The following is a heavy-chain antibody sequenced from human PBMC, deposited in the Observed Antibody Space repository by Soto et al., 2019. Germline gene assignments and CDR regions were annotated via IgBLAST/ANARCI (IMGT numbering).Heavy chain of an antibody. J-gene: IGHJ4*02. D-gene: IGHD3-22*01. CDR3: GAYDSSGYI. V-gene: IGHV4-59*08. CDR1: GASISSHF. Sequence: PSETLSLTCTVSGASISSHFWNWIRQSPGEGLEYIGYVYYSGTTYYNPSLRGRVAISVDTSKNQFSLKLSFVTAADTAVYYCGAYDSSGYIWGQGTLVTVS. CDR2: VYYSGTT.